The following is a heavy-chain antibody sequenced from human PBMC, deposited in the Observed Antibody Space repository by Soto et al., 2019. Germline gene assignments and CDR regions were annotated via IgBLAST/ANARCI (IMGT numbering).Heavy chain of an antibody. CDR3: ARLQVFSSTSCYENYYYGMDV. D-gene: IGHD2-2*01. Sequence: PGESLKISCKGSGYSFTSYWIGWVRQMPGKGLEWMGIIYPGDSDTRYSPSFQGQVTISADKSISTAYLQWSSLKASDTAMYYCARLQVFSSTSCYENYYYGMDVWGKGTRFTLPS. J-gene: IGHJ6*04. V-gene: IGHV5-51*01. CDR1: GYSFTSYW. CDR2: IYPGDSDT.